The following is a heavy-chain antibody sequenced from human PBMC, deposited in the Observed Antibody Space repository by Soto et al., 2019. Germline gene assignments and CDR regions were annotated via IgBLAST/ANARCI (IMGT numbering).Heavy chain of an antibody. CDR2: INPSGGST. CDR1: GYTFTSYY. Sequence: ASVKVSCKASGYTFTSYYMHWVRQAPGQGLEWMGIINPSGGSTSYAQKFQGRVTMTRDTSTSTVYMELSSLRSEDTAVYYCARTGAYYDFWSGYYYYYYGTDVWGQGTTVTVSS. CDR3: ARTGAYYDFWSGYYYYYYGTDV. D-gene: IGHD3-3*01. J-gene: IGHJ6*02. V-gene: IGHV1-46*01.